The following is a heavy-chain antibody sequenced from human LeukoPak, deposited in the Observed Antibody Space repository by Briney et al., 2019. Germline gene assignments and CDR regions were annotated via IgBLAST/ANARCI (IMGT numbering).Heavy chain of an antibody. CDR2: FYTTGST. CDR1: GFTASGNF. D-gene: IGHD1-26*01. Sequence: GGSLRLSCAASGFTASGNFMSWVRQAPGKGLEWVSVFYTTGSTYYADSVEGRFTISRDNSKNTLYLQMTSLRVEDTAVYYCARDSGSYFWPNYFDFWGQGTLVTVSS. V-gene: IGHV3-66*01. J-gene: IGHJ4*02. CDR3: ARDSGSYFWPNYFDF.